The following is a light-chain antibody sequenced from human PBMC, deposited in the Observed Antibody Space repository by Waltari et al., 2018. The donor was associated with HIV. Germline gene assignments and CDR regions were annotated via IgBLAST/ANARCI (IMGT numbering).Light chain of an antibody. CDR1: QSVSIY. Sequence: EIVLTQSPATLSLSPGERATLSCRASQSVSIYLAWYQQKPGQPPRLLIYDASNRATAIPARFSGSGSGTDCTLTISSLEPEDFAVYYCQQRSRWPPAYTFGQGTKLEIK. J-gene: IGKJ2*01. CDR2: DAS. CDR3: QQRSRWPPAYT. V-gene: IGKV3-11*01.